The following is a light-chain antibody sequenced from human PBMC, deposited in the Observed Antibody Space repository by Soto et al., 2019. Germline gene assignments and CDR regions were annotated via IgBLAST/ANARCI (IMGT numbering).Light chain of an antibody. CDR2: GVS. V-gene: IGKV3-20*01. J-gene: IGKJ1*01. CDR1: QTISSGY. Sequence: DIVLTQSPGTLSLSPGERATLSCRASQTISSGYLAWYQQSPGQAPRLVIYGVSSRATGIPDRFSGSGSGTDFTLTISRLEPEDFAVYYCQQYGSSLGTFGQGTMVDIK. CDR3: QQYGSSLGT.